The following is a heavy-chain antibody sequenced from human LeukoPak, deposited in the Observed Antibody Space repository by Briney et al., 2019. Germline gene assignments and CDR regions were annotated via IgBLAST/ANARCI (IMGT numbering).Heavy chain of an antibody. CDR1: GFTFIDYG. V-gene: IGHV3-30*03. CDR3: STFGY. Sequence: GSLRLSCTASGFTFIDYGIHWVRQAPGKGLEWVAVISWDGSNKYYADSVKGRFTVSRDNPKNTLYLQMNSLRPEDTAVYYCSTFGYWGQGTLVTVSS. J-gene: IGHJ4*02. CDR2: ISWDGSNK.